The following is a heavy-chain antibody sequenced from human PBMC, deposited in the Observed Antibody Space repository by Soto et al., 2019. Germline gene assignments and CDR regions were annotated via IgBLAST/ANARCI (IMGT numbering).Heavy chain of an antibody. CDR1: GFTFSSYA. V-gene: IGHV3-23*01. D-gene: IGHD3-9*01. Sequence: GGSLRLSFAASGFTFSSYAMSWVRQAPGKGLEWVSAISGSGGSTYYADSVKGRFTISRDNSKNTLYLQMNSLRAEDTAVYYCAKDGGLVINEYYFDYWGQGTLVTVSS. CDR3: AKDGGLVINEYYFDY. J-gene: IGHJ4*02. CDR2: ISGSGGST.